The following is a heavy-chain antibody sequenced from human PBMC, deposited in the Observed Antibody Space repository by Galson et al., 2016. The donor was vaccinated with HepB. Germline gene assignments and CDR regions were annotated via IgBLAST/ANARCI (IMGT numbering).Heavy chain of an antibody. CDR1: GLTVSSNY. CDR2: MYSGGGT. J-gene: IGHJ3*01. Sequence: SLRLSCAASGLTVSSNYMNWDRQRQGKGLEWVSVMYSGGGTAYADSVKGRLTISRDNSKNTLYLQMNSLRVEDTAVYYCARANIVYRGVFDAFDFWGQGAMVTVSS. CDR3: ARANIVYRGVFDAFDF. V-gene: IGHV3-53*01. D-gene: IGHD2/OR15-2a*01.